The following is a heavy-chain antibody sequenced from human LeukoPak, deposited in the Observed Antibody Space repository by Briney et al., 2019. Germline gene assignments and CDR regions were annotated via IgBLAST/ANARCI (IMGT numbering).Heavy chain of an antibody. CDR3: ARDLRQIVRGVIIGIGWFDP. J-gene: IGHJ5*02. CDR1: GYSFTSYW. D-gene: IGHD3-10*02. CDR2: IYHGDSDT. Sequence: GESLKISCKGSGYSFTSYWIGWVRQMPGKGLEWMGIIYHGDSDTSYSPSFQGQVTISADKSISTAYLQWSSLRSEDTAVYYCARDLRQIVRGVIIGIGWFDPWGQGTLVTVSS. V-gene: IGHV5-51*01.